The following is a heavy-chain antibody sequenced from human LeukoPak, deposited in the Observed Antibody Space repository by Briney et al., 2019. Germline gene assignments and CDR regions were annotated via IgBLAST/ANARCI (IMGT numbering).Heavy chain of an antibody. CDR1: GYTFTGYY. Sequence: GASVKVSCKASGYTFTGYYMHWVRQAPGQGLEWMGRINPNSGGTNYAQKFQGRVTMTRDTSISTAYMELSRLRSDDTAVYYCVSSIVVVPAAMAIHYYYGMDVWGQGTTVTVSS. CDR2: INPNSGGT. D-gene: IGHD2-2*01. CDR3: VSSIVVVPAAMAIHYYYGMDV. J-gene: IGHJ6*02. V-gene: IGHV1-2*06.